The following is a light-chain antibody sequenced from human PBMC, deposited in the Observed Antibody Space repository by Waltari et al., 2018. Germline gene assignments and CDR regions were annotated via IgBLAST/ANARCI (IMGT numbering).Light chain of an antibody. Sequence: DIVMTQPPLSLPVTPGEPASISCRSSQSLLHSIGYDYLDWYLQKPGQSPQLLIYLGSNRASGVPDRFSGSGSGTDFTLKISRVEAEDVGVYYCMQALQTPISFGQGTKLEIK. CDR2: LGS. J-gene: IGKJ2*03. CDR1: QSLLHSIGYDY. V-gene: IGKV2-28*01. CDR3: MQALQTPIS.